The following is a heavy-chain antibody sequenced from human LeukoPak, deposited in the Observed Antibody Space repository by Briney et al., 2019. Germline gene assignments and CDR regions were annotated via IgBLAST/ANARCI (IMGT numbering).Heavy chain of an antibody. V-gene: IGHV1-2*02. Sequence: SVKVSCKASGYTFTDYYMHWVRQAPGQGLQWMGWINPNSGGTNYAQKFQGRVTITADEFTHTAYMELTSLRSEDTAVYYCASLSLRWPDYWGQGTLVTVSS. J-gene: IGHJ4*02. CDR1: GYTFTDYY. CDR2: INPNSGGT. CDR3: ASLSLRWPDY. D-gene: IGHD4-23*01.